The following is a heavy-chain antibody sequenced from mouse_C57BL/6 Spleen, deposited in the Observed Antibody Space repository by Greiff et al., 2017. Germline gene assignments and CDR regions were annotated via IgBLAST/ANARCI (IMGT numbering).Heavy chain of an antibody. Sequence: VQLQQPGAELVMPGASVKLSCKASGYTFTSYWMHWVKQRPGQGLEWIGEIDPSDSYTNYNQKFKGKSTLTVDKSSSTAYMQLSSLTSEDSAVXYCARRGWAYWGQGTLVTVSA. CDR2: IDPSDSYT. V-gene: IGHV1-69*01. J-gene: IGHJ3*01. D-gene: IGHD1-1*02. CDR3: ARRGWAY. CDR1: GYTFTSYW.